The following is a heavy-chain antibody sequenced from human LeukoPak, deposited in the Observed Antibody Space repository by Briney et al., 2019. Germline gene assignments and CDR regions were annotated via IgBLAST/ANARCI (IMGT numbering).Heavy chain of an antibody. CDR2: ISSSSSTI. D-gene: IGHD3-10*01. CDR3: ARGGTVWLGGEKNGFDP. J-gene: IGHJ5*02. CDR1: GFTFSSYS. V-gene: IGHV3-48*04. Sequence: GGALRLSCAASGFTFSSYSMIWVRQAPGKGLEWVSYISSSSSTIYYADSVKGRFTISRDNAKNSLYLQMNSLRAEDTAVYYCARGGTVWLGGEKNGFDPWGQGTLVTVSS.